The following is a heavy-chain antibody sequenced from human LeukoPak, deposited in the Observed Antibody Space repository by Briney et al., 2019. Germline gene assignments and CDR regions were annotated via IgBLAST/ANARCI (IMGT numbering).Heavy chain of an antibody. D-gene: IGHD6-6*01. V-gene: IGHV3-48*01. J-gene: IGHJ4*02. CDR3: ARDLAARHFDY. Sequence: GGSLRLSCAASGFTFSSYSMNWVRQAPGKGLEWVSYISSSSSTIYYADSVKGRFTISRDNSKNTLYLQMNSLRGEDTAIYYCARDLAARHFDYWGQGTLVTVSS. CDR1: GFTFSSYS. CDR2: ISSSSSTI.